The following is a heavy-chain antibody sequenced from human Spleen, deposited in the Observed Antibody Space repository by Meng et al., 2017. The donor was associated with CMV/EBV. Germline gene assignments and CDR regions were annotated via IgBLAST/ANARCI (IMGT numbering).Heavy chain of an antibody. CDR1: GGSISSSSYY. Sequence: GSLRLSCTVSGGSISSSSYYWGWIRQPPGKGLEWIGSFYYSGSTYYNPSLESRGTISGGTSKSQFSLNLSSVTAADTAVYYCARVTCGGDCLDYYYYYGVDVWGQGTTVTVSS. CDR3: ARVTCGGDCLDYYYYYGVDV. J-gene: IGHJ6*02. V-gene: IGHV4-39*07. CDR2: FYYSGST. D-gene: IGHD2-21*01.